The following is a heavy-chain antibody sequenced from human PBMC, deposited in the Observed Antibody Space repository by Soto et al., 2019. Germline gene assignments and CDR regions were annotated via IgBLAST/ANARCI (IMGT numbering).Heavy chain of an antibody. CDR1: GFTFSSYW. J-gene: IGHJ6*02. D-gene: IGHD5-18*01. V-gene: IGHV3-7*05. CDR3: ARRGYSYERVFYYYGMDV. Sequence: GGSLRLSCAASGFTFSSYWMHWVRQAPGKGLEWVANIKQDGSEKYYVDSVKGRFTISRDNAKNSLYLQMNSLRAEDTAVYYCARRGYSYERVFYYYGMDVWGQGTTVTVSS. CDR2: IKQDGSEK.